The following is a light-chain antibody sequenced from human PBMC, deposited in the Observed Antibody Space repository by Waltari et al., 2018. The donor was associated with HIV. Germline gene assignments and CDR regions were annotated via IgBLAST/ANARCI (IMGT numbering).Light chain of an antibody. CDR2: AAS. CDR3: QQLNSFPFT. Sequence: DIQLTQSPSFLSASVGDRVTITCRASQGISSSLAWYQQKPGKAPKLLIYAASTLHSGVPSRFSCSGSGTEFTLTISSLQPEDFVTYSCQQLNSFPFTFGPGTKVDI. CDR1: QGISSS. J-gene: IGKJ3*01. V-gene: IGKV1-9*01.